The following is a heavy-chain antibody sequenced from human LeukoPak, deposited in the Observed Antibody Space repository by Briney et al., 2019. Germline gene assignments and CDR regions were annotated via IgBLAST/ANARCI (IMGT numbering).Heavy chain of an antibody. Sequence: SETLSLTCTVSGGSISSYYWSWIRQPPGKGLEWIGYIYYSGSTNYNPSLKSRVTISVDTSKNQFSLKLSSVTAADTAVYYCASGDYDIWTGYYPTYWGQGTLVTVSS. CDR2: IYYSGST. CDR1: GGSISSYY. J-gene: IGHJ4*02. CDR3: ASGDYDIWTGYYPTY. V-gene: IGHV4-59*01. D-gene: IGHD3-9*01.